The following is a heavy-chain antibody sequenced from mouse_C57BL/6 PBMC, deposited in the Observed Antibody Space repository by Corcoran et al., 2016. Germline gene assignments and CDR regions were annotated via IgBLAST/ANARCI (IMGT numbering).Heavy chain of an antibody. CDR1: GYSITSGYY. CDR3: AREFDY. Sequence: DVQLQESGPGLVKPSQSLSLTCSVTGYSITSGYYWNWIRQFPGNKLEWMGYISYDGSNNYNPSLKNRISITRDTSKNQFFLKLNSVTTEDTATYYCAREFDYGGQGTTLTVSA. CDR2: ISYDGSN. J-gene: IGHJ2*01. V-gene: IGHV3-6*01.